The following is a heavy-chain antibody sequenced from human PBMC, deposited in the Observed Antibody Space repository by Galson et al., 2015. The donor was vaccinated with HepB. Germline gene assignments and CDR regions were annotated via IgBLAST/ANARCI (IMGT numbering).Heavy chain of an antibody. V-gene: IGHV1-69*01. CDR2: ILPMFDTS. Sequence: SCKASGGTFDSHAISWVRQAPGQGLEWMGGILPMFDTSYHAQKFQGRVTFTADESKTTAYMELNNLRPEDTAVYFCATERELTMGLDWGQGTLVTVSS. D-gene: IGHD5-24*01. J-gene: IGHJ4*02. CDR3: ATERELTMGLD. CDR1: GGTFDSHA.